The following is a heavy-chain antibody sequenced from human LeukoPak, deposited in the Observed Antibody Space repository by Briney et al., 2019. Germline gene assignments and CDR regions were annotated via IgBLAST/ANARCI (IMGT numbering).Heavy chain of an antibody. CDR2: ISSSSSAI. CDR1: GFTFSSYS. D-gene: IGHD3-3*01. CDR3: ARDKGYYDFWSGYYTPFDY. J-gene: IGHJ4*02. Sequence: GGSLRLSCAASGFTFSSYSMHWVPQAPGEGLEWVSYISSSSSAIYYADSVKGRFTISRDNAKHSLYQQMNSLRAEDTAVDYCARDKGYYDFWSGYYTPFDYWGQGTLVTVSS. V-gene: IGHV3-48*01.